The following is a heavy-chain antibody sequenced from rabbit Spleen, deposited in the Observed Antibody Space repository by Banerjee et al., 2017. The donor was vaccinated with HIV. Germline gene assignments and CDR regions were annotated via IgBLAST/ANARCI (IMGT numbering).Heavy chain of an antibody. CDR3: ARDLPGVIGWNFNL. D-gene: IGHD1-1*01. CDR1: AFSFSDRDV. J-gene: IGHJ4*01. V-gene: IGHV1S45*01. Sequence: QEQLVESGGGLVKPEGSLTLTCKASAFSFSDRDVMCWVRQAPGKGLEWIACINAATAKPVYATWAKGRFTISKASWTTVTLHMTGLTAADTATYFCARDLPGVIGWNFNLWGPGTLVTVS. CDR2: INAATAKP.